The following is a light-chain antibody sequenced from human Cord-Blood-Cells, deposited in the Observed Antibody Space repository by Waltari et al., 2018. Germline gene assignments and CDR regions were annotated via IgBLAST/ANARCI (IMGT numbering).Light chain of an antibody. CDR3: QQSYSTPIT. V-gene: IGKV1-39*01. Sequence: DIQMTQTPSSLSASVGDRVTITCRASQGISSYLNWYQQKPGNAPKLLIYAASSLQSGVPSRFRGSGSGTDFTLTISSLQPEEFATYYCQQSYSTPITFGQGTRLEIK. CDR1: QGISSY. CDR2: AAS. J-gene: IGKJ5*01.